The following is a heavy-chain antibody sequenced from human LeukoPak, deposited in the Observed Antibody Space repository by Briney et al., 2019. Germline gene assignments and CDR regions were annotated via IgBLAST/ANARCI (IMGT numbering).Heavy chain of an antibody. V-gene: IGHV3-23*01. D-gene: IGHD5-12*01. Sequence: PGGSLRLSCAASGFTFSSYAMSWVRQAPGKGLEWVSAISGSGGSTYYADSVKGRFTISRDNSKNTLYPQMNSLRAEDTAVYYCAKDLGYSGYDYVGYFDYWGQGTLVTVSS. J-gene: IGHJ4*02. CDR2: ISGSGGST. CDR1: GFTFSSYA. CDR3: AKDLGYSGYDYVGYFDY.